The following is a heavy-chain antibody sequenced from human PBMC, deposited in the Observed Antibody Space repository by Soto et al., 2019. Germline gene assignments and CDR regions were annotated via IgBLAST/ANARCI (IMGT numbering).Heavy chain of an antibody. Sequence: GGSLRLSCAASGFTFSSYWMSWVRQAPGKGLEWVANIKQDGSEKYYVDSVKGRFTISRDNAKNSLYLQMNSLRAEDTAVYDVARDFDLYDILTGNDPFDIWGQGTLVTVSS. J-gene: IGHJ4*02. CDR2: IKQDGSEK. D-gene: IGHD3-9*01. CDR3: ARDFDLYDILTGNDPFDI. CDR1: GFTFSSYW. V-gene: IGHV3-7*01.